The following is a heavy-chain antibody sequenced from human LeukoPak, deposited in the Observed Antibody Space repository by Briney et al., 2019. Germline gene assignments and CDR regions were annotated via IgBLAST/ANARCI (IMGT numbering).Heavy chain of an antibody. J-gene: IGHJ6*03. CDR2: IYYSGST. D-gene: IGHD4-17*01. Sequence: PSETLSLTCTVSGGSISSGSYYWSWIRQPPGKGLEWIGYIYYSGSTNYNPSLKSRVTISVDTSKNQFSLKLSSVTAADTAVYYCARRRGGDYGMYYYYYMDVWGKGTTVTVSS. CDR3: ARRRGGDYGMYYYYYMDV. CDR1: GGSISSGSYY. V-gene: IGHV4-61*01.